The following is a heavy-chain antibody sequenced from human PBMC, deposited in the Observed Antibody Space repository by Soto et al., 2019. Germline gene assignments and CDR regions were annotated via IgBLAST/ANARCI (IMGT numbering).Heavy chain of an antibody. D-gene: IGHD3-10*01. J-gene: IGHJ4*02. CDR3: ARDDEDGSYCDLGY. Sequence: ESGGGVVQPGRSLRLSCAASGFTFNNYILHWVRQAPGKGLEWVAMILHDGNNKYYADSVKGRFTISRDNSKSTLYLQMNSLTTEDTAIYYCARDDEDGSYCDLGYWGQGTLVTVSS. CDR2: ILHDGNNK. CDR1: GFTFNNYI. V-gene: IGHV3-30-3*01.